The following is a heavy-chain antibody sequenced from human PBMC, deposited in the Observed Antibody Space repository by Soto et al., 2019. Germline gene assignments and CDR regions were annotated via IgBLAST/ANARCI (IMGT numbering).Heavy chain of an antibody. CDR3: AKQFLDV. Sequence: PWGSLRLSCAASGFSFSKFAMNWVRLPPGKGLEWVSGISDSGHNVVYADSVRGRFTISRDNSKSILYLQMDRLTVDDSAVYYCAKQFLDVWGLGTAVPASS. D-gene: IGHD2-21*01. J-gene: IGHJ6*01. V-gene: IGHV3-23*01. CDR1: GFSFSKFA. CDR2: ISDSGHNV.